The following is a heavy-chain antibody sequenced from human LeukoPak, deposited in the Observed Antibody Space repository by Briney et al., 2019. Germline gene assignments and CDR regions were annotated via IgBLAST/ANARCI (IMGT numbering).Heavy chain of an antibody. Sequence: GGSLRLSCAASGFTFSSYDMHWVRQATGKGLEWVSAIGTAGDTYYPGSVKGRFTISRENAKNSLYLQMNSLRAGDTAVYYCARDSQFIGPLYWGQGTLVTVSS. CDR3: ARDSQFIGPLY. V-gene: IGHV3-13*01. D-gene: IGHD5-24*01. J-gene: IGHJ4*02. CDR2: IGTAGDT. CDR1: GFTFSSYD.